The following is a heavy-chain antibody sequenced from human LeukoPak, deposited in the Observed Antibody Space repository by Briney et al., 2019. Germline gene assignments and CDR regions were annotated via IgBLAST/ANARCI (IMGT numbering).Heavy chain of an antibody. V-gene: IGHV3-73*01. J-gene: IGHJ3*02. CDR2: IRNKANSYAT. CDR1: GFTFSASS. D-gene: IGHD3-22*01. CDR3: TRWYYEDAFDI. Sequence: GGSLRLSCAASGFTFSASSVHWVRQASGKGLEWVGRIRNKANSYATAYAASVKGRFTISRDDSKNTAYLQMNSLKIEDTAVYYCTRWYYEDAFDIWGQGTMVTVSS.